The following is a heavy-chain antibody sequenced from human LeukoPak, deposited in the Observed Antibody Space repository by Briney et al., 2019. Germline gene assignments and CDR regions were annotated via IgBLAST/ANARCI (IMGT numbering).Heavy chain of an antibody. D-gene: IGHD3-22*01. CDR2: ISDNELNK. J-gene: IGHJ4*02. CDR1: GFSFSTYS. CDR3: ARDPPYYDSSGYYYDY. Sequence: GGSLRLSCAASGFSFSTYSFHWVRQAPGKGLEWVAVISDNELNKFYADSVKGRFTISRDNAKNSLYLQMNSLRAEDTAVYYCARDPPYYDSSGYYYDYWGQGTLVTVSS. V-gene: IGHV3-30*04.